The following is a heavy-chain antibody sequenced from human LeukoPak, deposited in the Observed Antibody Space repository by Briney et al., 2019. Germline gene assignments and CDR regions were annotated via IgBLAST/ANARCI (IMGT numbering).Heavy chain of an antibody. CDR1: GGSFSGYY. J-gene: IGHJ4*02. Sequence: SETLSLTWAVYGGSFSGYYWSWIRQPPGKGLEWIGEINHSGSTNYNPSLKSRVTISVDTSKNQFYLKLSSVTAADTAVYYCARASLTVTTFRFDYWGQGTLVTVSS. V-gene: IGHV4-34*01. D-gene: IGHD4-17*01. CDR2: INHSGST. CDR3: ARASLTVTTFRFDY.